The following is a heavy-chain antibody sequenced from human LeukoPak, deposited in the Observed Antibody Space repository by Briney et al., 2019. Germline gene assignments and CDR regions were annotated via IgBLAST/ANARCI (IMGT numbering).Heavy chain of an antibody. D-gene: IGHD3-10*01. Sequence: GGSLRLSCAASGFSFSVYWMHWVRQAPGKGPVWVSRIKTDGSITDYADSVKGRFTISRDNSKNTLYLQMNSLRAEDTAVYYCAKLFSTYGSGSIDYWGQGTLVTVSS. V-gene: IGHV3-74*01. CDR1: GFSFSVYW. J-gene: IGHJ4*02. CDR3: AKLFSTYGSGSIDY. CDR2: IKTDGSIT.